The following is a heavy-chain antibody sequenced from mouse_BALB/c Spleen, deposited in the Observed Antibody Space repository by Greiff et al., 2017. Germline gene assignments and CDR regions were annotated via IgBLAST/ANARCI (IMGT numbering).Heavy chain of an antibody. V-gene: IGHV7-3*02. J-gene: IGHJ2*01. CDR3: ARDIDPYYGPYFDY. Sequence: EVKLVESGGGLVQPGGSLRLSCATSGFTFTDYYMSWVRQPPGKALEWLGFIRNKANGYTTEYSASVKGRFTISSDNSQSILYLQMNTLRAEDSATYYCARDIDPYYGPYFDYWGQGTTLTVSS. CDR1: GFTFTDYY. D-gene: IGHD1-2*01. CDR2: IRNKANGYTT.